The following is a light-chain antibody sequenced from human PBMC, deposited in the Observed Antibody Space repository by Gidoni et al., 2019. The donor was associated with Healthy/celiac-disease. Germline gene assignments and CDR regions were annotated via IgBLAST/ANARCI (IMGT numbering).Light chain of an antibody. Sequence: DIVFPPSSGTLSLSPGERATLSCRASQSVSSSYLAWYQQKPGQAPRLLIYGASSSASGIPDRFSGSGSGTDFTLTISRLEPDDFAVYYCQQYNSSPYTFGQXTKLEIK. CDR2: GAS. CDR1: QSVSSSY. V-gene: IGKV3-20*01. CDR3: QQYNSSPYT. J-gene: IGKJ2*01.